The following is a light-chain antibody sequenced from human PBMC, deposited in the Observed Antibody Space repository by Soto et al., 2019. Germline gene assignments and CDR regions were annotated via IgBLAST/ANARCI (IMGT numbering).Light chain of an antibody. CDR2: DVS. V-gene: IGLV2-11*01. J-gene: IGLJ2*01. CDR1: SSDVGGYNY. CDR3: CAYAGTYTV. Sequence: QSALTQPRPVSGSPGQSVTISCTGTSSDVGGYNYVSWYQQHPGKAPKLMIYDVSQRPSGVPDRFSGSKSGNTASLTISGLQSEDEADYYCCAYAGTYTVFGGGTKLTVL.